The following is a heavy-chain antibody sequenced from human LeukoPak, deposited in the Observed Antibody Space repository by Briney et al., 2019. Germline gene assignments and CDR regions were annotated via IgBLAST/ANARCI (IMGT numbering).Heavy chain of an antibody. V-gene: IGHV4-34*01. CDR2: INHSGST. CDR3: AAHDYGDYSTKYYYYMDV. J-gene: IGHJ6*03. D-gene: IGHD4-17*01. Sequence: SETLSLTCAVYGGSFSGYYWSWIRQPPGKGLEWIGEINHSGSTNYNPSLKSRVTISVDTSKNQFSLKLSSVTAADTAVYYCAAHDYGDYSTKYYYYMDVWGKGTTVTVSS. CDR1: GGSFSGYY.